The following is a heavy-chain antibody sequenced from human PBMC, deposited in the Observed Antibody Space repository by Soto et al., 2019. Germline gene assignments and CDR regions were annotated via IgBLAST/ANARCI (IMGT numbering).Heavy chain of an antibody. CDR1: GYSVTSYW. V-gene: IGHV5-51*01. D-gene: IGHD1-26*01. Sequence: GESLKISCKGSGYSVTSYWIGWVRQMPGKGLEWMGIIYPGDSDTRYSPSFQGQVTISADKSVNPAYLPWSSLEGDDNAMYYCGRLRSSRYGMDVWGLGTTDTVYS. J-gene: IGHJ6*01. CDR2: IYPGDSDT. CDR3: GRLRSSRYGMDV.